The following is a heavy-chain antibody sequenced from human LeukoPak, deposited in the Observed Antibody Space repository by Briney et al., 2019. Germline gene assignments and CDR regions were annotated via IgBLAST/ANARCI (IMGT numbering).Heavy chain of an antibody. CDR1: GFTFSNYG. CDR3: ALLNDDYGLGGDFDY. CDR2: IRYDGTNK. J-gene: IGHJ4*02. Sequence: GGSLRLSCAAPGFTFSNYGMHWVRQAPGKGLEWVTFIRYDGTNKYYTDSVKGRFTISRDNSKNTLYLQMNSLRAEDTAVYYCALLNDDYGLGGDFDYWGQGTLVTVSS. V-gene: IGHV3-30*02. D-gene: IGHD4-17*01.